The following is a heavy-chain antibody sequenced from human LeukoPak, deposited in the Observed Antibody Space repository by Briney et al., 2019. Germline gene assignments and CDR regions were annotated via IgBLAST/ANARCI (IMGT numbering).Heavy chain of an antibody. CDR2: IRSDGSNK. D-gene: IGHD6-19*01. Sequence: PGRSLRLSCAASGFTVNDYAMHWVRQAPGKGLEWMAFIRSDGSNKYYADSVKGRFTISRDNSKNTLYLQMNSLRAEDTAVYYCARILDSAWGELGYWGQGTLVTVSS. CDR3: ARILDSAWGELGY. V-gene: IGHV3-30*02. CDR1: GFTVNDYA. J-gene: IGHJ4*02.